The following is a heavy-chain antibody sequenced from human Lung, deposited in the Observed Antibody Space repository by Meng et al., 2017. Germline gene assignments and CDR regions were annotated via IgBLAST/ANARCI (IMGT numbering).Heavy chain of an antibody. V-gene: IGHV1-8*03. Sequence: VSVKVSCKASGYPFTTYDINWVRQATGQGLEWMGWMNPNSGHATYAPKFQGRVTLTRDTSISTAYMELSSLRSEDTALYYCARRFCTGGSCYSAIDYWGQGTLVTVSS. CDR2: MNPNSGHA. CDR1: GYPFTTYD. D-gene: IGHD2-15*01. J-gene: IGHJ4*02. CDR3: ARRFCTGGSCYSAIDY.